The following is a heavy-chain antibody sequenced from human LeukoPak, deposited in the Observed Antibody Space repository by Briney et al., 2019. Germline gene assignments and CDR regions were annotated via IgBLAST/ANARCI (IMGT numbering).Heavy chain of an antibody. Sequence: GGSLRLSCAASGLTFSSYWMHWVRQAPGKGLVWVSRINTDGSSTSYADSVKGRFTISRDNAKNTLYLQMNSLRAEDTAVYYCARVSTMVRGVIIDPYFDYWGQGTLVTVSS. CDR1: GLTFSSYW. D-gene: IGHD3-10*01. J-gene: IGHJ4*02. CDR2: INTDGSST. V-gene: IGHV3-74*01. CDR3: ARVSTMVRGVIIDPYFDY.